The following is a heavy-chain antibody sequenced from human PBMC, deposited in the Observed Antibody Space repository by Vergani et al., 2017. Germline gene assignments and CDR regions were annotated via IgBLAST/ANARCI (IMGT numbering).Heavy chain of an antibody. Sequence: EVQLVESGGGLVQPGGSLRLSCAASGFTFSSYEMNWVRQAPGKGLEWVSYISSSGSTIYYADSVKGRFTIARDNAKNSLYLQMNSLRAEDTAVYYCARGPVGCSGGSCPHRRNWFEAGGEGSLVTVSS. J-gene: IGHJ5*02. D-gene: IGHD2-15*01. CDR1: GFTFSSYE. V-gene: IGHV3-48*03. CDR3: ARGPVGCSGGSCPHRRNWFEA. CDR2: ISSSGSTI.